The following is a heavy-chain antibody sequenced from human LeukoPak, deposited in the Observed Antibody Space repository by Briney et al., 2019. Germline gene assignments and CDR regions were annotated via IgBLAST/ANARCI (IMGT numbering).Heavy chain of an antibody. J-gene: IGHJ4*01. D-gene: IGHD3-3*01. V-gene: IGHV1-58*02. CDR2: IVVGSGNT. Sequence: SVKVSCKAFGFTFTSSAMQWVRQARGQRLEWIGWIVVGSGNTNYAQKFQERVTITRDMSTSTAYMELSSLRSEDTAVYYCARVGSRRFLEWFPGRFDYWGQGTLVTVSS. CDR1: GFTFTSSA. CDR3: ARVGSRRFLEWFPGRFDY.